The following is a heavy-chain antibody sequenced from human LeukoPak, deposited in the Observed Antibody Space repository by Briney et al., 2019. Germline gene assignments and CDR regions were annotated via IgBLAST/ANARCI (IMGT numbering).Heavy chain of an antibody. CDR1: GFTVSSNY. CDR3: ASLRYENYYGMDV. D-gene: IGHD3-9*01. CDR2: IYSGGST. Sequence: GGSLRLSCAASGFTVSSNYMSWVRQAPGKGLEWVSVIYSGGSTYYADSVKGRFTISRDNSKNTLYLQMNSLRAEDTAVYYCASLRYENYYGMDVWGKGTTVTVSS. V-gene: IGHV3-53*01. J-gene: IGHJ6*04.